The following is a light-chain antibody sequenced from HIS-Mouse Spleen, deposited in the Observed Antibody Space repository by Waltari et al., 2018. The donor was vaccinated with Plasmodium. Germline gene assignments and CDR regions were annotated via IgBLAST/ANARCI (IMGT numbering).Light chain of an antibody. V-gene: IGKV3-15*01. J-gene: IGKJ3*01. Sequence: ERVKTHSTPPVCVSRGESPPLPGRASQSVSSNLAWYQQKPGQAPRLLIYGASTRATGIPARFSGSGSGTEFTLTISSLQSEDFAVYYCQQYNNWSFTFGPGTKVDIK. CDR2: GAS. CDR1: QSVSSN. CDR3: QQYNNWSFT.